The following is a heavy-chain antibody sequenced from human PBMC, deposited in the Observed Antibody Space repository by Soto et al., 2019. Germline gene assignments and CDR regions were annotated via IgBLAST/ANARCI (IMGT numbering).Heavy chain of an antibody. D-gene: IGHD4-17*01. V-gene: IGHV1-2*04. CDR2: INPNSGGT. J-gene: IGHJ4*02. CDR1: GYTFTGYY. CDR3: ERDHAYGDYGGYFDY. Sequence: ASVKVSCKASGYTFTGYYMHWVRQAPGQGLEWMGWINPNSGGTNYAQKFQGWVTMTRDTSISTAYMELSRLRSDDTAVYYCERDHAYGDYGGYFDYWGQGTLVTVSS.